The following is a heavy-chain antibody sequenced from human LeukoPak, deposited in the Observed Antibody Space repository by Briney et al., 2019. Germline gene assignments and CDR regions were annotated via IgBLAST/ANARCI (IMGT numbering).Heavy chain of an antibody. CDR1: GFTFSSYA. V-gene: IGHV3-23*01. D-gene: IGHD5/OR15-5a*01. J-gene: IGHJ4*02. CDR2: ISGSGGST. Sequence: GGSLRLSCAASGFTFSSYAMSWVRQAPGKGLEWVSAISGSGGSTYYADSVKGRFTISRDNSKNTLYLQMNSLRAEDTAVYYCAKDYRLEVYVYYFDYWGQGTLVTVSS. CDR3: AKDYRLEVYVYYFDY.